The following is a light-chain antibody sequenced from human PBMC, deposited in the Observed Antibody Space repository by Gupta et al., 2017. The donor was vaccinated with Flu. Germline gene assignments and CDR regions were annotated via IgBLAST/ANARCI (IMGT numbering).Light chain of an antibody. CDR3: MQGTHWPFTFT. V-gene: IGKV2-30*01. Sequence: DVVMTQSPLSLPVTLGQPASISCRSSQSSVYSDGNTYLNWFQQRPGQAPRRLIYKVSNRDSGVQDRFSGSGSGTDFTLKISRVEAEDVGVYYCMQGTHWPFTFTFGHGTKVDIK. CDR1: QSSVYSDGNTY. J-gene: IGKJ3*01. CDR2: KVS.